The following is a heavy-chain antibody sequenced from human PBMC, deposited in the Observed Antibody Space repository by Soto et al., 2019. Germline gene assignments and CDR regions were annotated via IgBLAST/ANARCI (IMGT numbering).Heavy chain of an antibody. J-gene: IGHJ4*02. D-gene: IGHD6-19*01. CDR3: PKDRSFPIAVAGFAY. Sequence: EVQLLESGGGLVQPGGSLRLSCAASGFTFSSYAMSWVRQAPGRGLEWVSAIRGSGGSTYYADSVKGRFTISGDNSKNTLYLQMNTQRADDTAVYYCPKDRSFPIAVAGFAYWGQGTLVTVSS. CDR1: GFTFSSYA. CDR2: IRGSGGST. V-gene: IGHV3-23*01.